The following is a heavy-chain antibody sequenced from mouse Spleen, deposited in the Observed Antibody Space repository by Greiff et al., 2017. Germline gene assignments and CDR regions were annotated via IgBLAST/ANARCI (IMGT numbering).Heavy chain of an antibody. CDR2: IYPGDGDT. J-gene: IGHJ4*01. D-gene: IGHD2-2*01. CDR3: AIEDYYGYGYYAMDY. V-gene: IGHV1-80*01. Sequence: QVQLQQSGAELVKPGASVKISCKASGYAFSSYWMNWVKQRPGKGLEWIGQIYPGDGDTNYNGKFKGKATLTADKSSSTAYMQLSSLTSEDSAVYFCAIEDYYGYGYYAMDYWGQGTSVTVSS. CDR1: GYAFSSYW.